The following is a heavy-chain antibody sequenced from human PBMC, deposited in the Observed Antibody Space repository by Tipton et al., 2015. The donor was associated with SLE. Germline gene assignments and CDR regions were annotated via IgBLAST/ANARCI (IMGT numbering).Heavy chain of an antibody. CDR2: IYHSGST. Sequence: TLSLTCAVSGASFSGYYWSWIRQPPGKGLEWIGEIYHSGSTNYNPSLKSRVTISVDKSKNQFSLKLNSVTAADTAVYYCATVDYFDSGDAFDFWGHGSMVTVSS. CDR1: GASFSGYY. V-gene: IGHV4-34*01. D-gene: IGHD3-22*01. J-gene: IGHJ3*01. CDR3: ATVDYFDSGDAFDF.